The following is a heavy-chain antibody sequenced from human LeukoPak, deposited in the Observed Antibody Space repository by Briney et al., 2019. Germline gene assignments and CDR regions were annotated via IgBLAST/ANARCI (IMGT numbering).Heavy chain of an antibody. CDR2: IYYSGST. V-gene: IGHV4-59*08. Sequence: SKTLSLTCTVSGGSISSYYWSWIRQPPGKGLEWIGYIYYSGSTNYNPSLKSRVTISVDTSKNQFSLKLSSVTAADTAVYYCARHASSSWYAFDYWGQGTLVTVSS. CDR3: ARHASSSWYAFDY. J-gene: IGHJ4*02. CDR1: GGSISSYY. D-gene: IGHD6-13*01.